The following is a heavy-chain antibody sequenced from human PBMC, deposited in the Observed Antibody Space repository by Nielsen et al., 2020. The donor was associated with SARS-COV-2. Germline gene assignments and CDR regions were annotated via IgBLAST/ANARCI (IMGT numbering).Heavy chain of an antibody. CDR2: IKQDGSEK. J-gene: IGHJ4*02. CDR3: ARDLDYYDSSGFDY. CDR1: GFTFSSYW. Sequence: GESLKISCAASGFTFSSYWMSWVRQAPGKGLEWVANIKQDGSEKYYVDSVKGRFTISRDNAKNSLYLQMNSLRAEDTAVYYCARDLDYYDSSGFDYWSQGTLVTVSS. V-gene: IGHV3-7*03. D-gene: IGHD3-22*01.